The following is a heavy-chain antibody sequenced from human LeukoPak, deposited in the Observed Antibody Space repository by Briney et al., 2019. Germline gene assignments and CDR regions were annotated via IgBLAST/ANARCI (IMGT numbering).Heavy chain of an antibody. Sequence: SETLSLTCTVSGGSISSSSYYWGWIRQPPGKGLEWIGSIYYSGSTYYNPSLKSRATISVDTSKNQFPLKLSSVTAADTAVYYCARRGGGSYLGLFDYWGQGTLVTVSS. J-gene: IGHJ4*02. CDR2: IYYSGST. CDR3: ARRGGGSYLGLFDY. D-gene: IGHD1-26*01. V-gene: IGHV4-39*01. CDR1: GGSISSSSYY.